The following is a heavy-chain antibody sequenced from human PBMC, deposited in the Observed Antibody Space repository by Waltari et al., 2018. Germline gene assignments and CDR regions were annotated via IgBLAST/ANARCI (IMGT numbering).Heavy chain of an antibody. Sequence: QVQLQESGPGLVKPSETLSLTCTVSGGSISSYYWSWIRQPRGKGLEWIGYIYYSGGTNYNPSLQTRGTISVDTSQNQFSLKLSSVTAADTAVYYCAREEGVVVKAGAFDIWGQGTMVTVSS. CDR2: IYYSGGT. D-gene: IGHD2-2*01. V-gene: IGHV4-59*13. CDR3: AREEGVVVKAGAFDI. J-gene: IGHJ3*02. CDR1: GGSISSYY.